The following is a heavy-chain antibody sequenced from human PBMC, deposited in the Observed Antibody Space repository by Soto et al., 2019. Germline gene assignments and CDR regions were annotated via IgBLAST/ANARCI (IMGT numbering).Heavy chain of an antibody. Sequence: QVQLVQSGAEVKKPGASVKVSCKASGYTFTSYGISWVRQAPGQGLEWMGWISAYNGNTNYAQKLQGRVTMTTDTSTSTAYMELRSLRPDDTAVYYCARHPELWFGESLGYYGMDVWGQGTTVTVSS. J-gene: IGHJ6*02. D-gene: IGHD3-10*01. CDR1: GYTFTSYG. CDR3: ARHPELWFGESLGYYGMDV. CDR2: ISAYNGNT. V-gene: IGHV1-18*01.